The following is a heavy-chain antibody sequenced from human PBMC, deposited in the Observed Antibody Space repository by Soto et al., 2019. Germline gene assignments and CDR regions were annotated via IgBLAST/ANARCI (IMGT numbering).Heavy chain of an antibody. CDR1: GFDFSRYG. V-gene: IGHV3-33*01. CDR2: ILYDGSTK. CDR3: ARLKLVAGRNRFDP. D-gene: IGHD6-19*01. Sequence: QVQLVESGGGVVQPGRSLRLSCEASGFDFSRYGMHWVRQAPGKGLEWVSVILYDGSTKYYADSVKGRFTVSRDNSRNTLYLQMNSLRDEDTAVYYCARLKLVAGRNRFDPWGQGTLVTVS. J-gene: IGHJ5*02.